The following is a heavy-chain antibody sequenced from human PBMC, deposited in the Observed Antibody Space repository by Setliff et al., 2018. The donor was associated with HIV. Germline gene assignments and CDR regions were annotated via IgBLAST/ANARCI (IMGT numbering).Heavy chain of an antibody. CDR2: IYWDDDK. CDR1: GFSLTTDGVG. J-gene: IGHJ6*03. Sequence: ESGPTLVNPTQTLTLTCTFSGFSLTTDGVGVGWIRQPPGKAPEWLALIYWDDDKRYSPSLESRLTITKDTSKNQVVLTMTNMDPVDTATYYCAHSYCSSTSCYPHYYFYYMDVWGKGATVTVSS. D-gene: IGHD2-2*01. V-gene: IGHV2-5*02. CDR3: AHSYCSSTSCYPHYYFYYMDV.